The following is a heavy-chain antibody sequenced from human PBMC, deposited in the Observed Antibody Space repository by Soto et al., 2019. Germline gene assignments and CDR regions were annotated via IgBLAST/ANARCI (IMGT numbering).Heavy chain of an antibody. CDR1: GGSISSSNW. D-gene: IGHD3-3*01. CDR3: ARVQGVRFLEWLYREGFDP. J-gene: IGHJ5*02. Sequence: QVQLQEAGPGLVTPSGTLSLTCAVSGGSISSSNWWSWVRQPPGKGLEWIGDIYHSGSTNYNPSLKSGVTLSVDKYKNQFSLKLSSVTAADTAVYYCARVQGVRFLEWLYREGFDPWGQGTRVTVSS. V-gene: IGHV4-4*02. CDR2: IYHSGST.